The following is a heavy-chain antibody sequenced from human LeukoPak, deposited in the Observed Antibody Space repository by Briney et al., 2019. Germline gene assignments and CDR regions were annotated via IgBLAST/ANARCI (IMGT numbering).Heavy chain of an antibody. Sequence: SETLSLTCTVSDGSISSYYWSWIRQPPGKGLEWIGYIYYSGNTNYNPSLKSRVTISVDTSKNQFSLKLSSVTAADTAVYYCARHSYGDYAGNYVMDVWGQGTTVTVSS. J-gene: IGHJ6*02. CDR3: ARHSYGDYAGNYVMDV. V-gene: IGHV4-59*08. CDR2: IYYSGNT. CDR1: DGSISSYY. D-gene: IGHD4-17*01.